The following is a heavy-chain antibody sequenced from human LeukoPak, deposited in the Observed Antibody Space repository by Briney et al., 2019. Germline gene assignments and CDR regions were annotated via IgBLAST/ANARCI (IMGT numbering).Heavy chain of an antibody. J-gene: IGHJ4*02. CDR3: ASTRRAAVAGRFDS. CDR1: GASMSSNY. Sequence: SPSETLSLTCNVSGASMSSNYWSWIRQPPGKGLEWIGYIYHSGNTNYSPSLESRVTMSVDESKNQFSLRVHFVSAADTAVYYCASTRRAAVAGRFDSWGQGTLVTVSS. CDR2: IYHSGNT. D-gene: IGHD6-19*01. V-gene: IGHV4-4*09.